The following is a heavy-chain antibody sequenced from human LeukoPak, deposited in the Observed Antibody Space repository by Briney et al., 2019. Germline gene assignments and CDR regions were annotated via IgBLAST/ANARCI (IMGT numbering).Heavy chain of an antibody. CDR2: ISGSGGST. D-gene: IGHD2-15*01. CDR1: GFTFSSYA. J-gene: IGHJ3*02. CDR3: VGSVTVVAATYDAFDI. Sequence: PGGSLRLSCAASGFTFSSYAMSWVRQAPGKGLEWVSAISGSGGSTYYADSVKGRFTISRDNSKNTLYLQMNSLRAEDTAVYYCVGSVTVVAATYDAFDIWGQGTMVTVSS. V-gene: IGHV3-23*01.